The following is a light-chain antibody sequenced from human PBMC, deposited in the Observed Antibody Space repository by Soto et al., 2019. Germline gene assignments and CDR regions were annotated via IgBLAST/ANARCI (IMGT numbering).Light chain of an antibody. J-gene: IGKJ2*01. V-gene: IGKV3-20*01. CDR3: QQYGSFPYT. Sequence: EVLLTQSPGTLSLSPGESATLSCTASQTISSAFLAWYQQKPGQAPRLLIYSASGRATGTPDRFSGGGAETDFTLTISGLEPEDFAVYYCQQYGSFPYTFGQGTKVDI. CDR1: QTISSAF. CDR2: SAS.